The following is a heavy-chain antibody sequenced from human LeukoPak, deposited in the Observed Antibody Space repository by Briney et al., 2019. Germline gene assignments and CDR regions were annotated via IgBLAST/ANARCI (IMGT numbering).Heavy chain of an antibody. Sequence: ASVKVSCKASGYTFTDCYMHWVRHAPGQGLEWMEWINPNSGGTNYAQNFQGRVTMTRDTSISTAYMELSRLRSDDTAMYYCARVIAAASTRLDYWGQGTLVTVSS. CDR3: ARVIAAASTRLDY. D-gene: IGHD6-13*01. J-gene: IGHJ4*02. CDR2: INPNSGGT. CDR1: GYTFTDCY. V-gene: IGHV1-2*02.